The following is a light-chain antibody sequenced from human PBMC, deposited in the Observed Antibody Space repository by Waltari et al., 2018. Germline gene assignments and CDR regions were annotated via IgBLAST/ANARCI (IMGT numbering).Light chain of an antibody. V-gene: IGKV4-1*01. CDR3: QQYITSPVT. CDR2: WAS. Sequence: DIVMTQSPDSLAVSLGERATNNCKSSQTVMYFSNNKDYLAWYQQKPGQPPKLLIYWASTRESGVPDRFSGSGSATNFTLTINSLQAEDVAVYWCQQYITSPVTFGQGTRLEIK. CDR1: QTVMYFSNNKDY. J-gene: IGKJ5*01.